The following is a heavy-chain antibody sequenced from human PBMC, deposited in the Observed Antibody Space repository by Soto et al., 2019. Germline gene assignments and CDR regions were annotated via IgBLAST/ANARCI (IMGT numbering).Heavy chain of an antibody. CDR1: GFTFSSYA. J-gene: IGHJ4*02. V-gene: IGHV3-23*01. CDR2: ISGSGGST. CDR3: AKEARTTMIVVVITTFDY. Sequence: EVQLLESGGGLVQPGGSLRLSCAASGFTFSSYAMSWVRQAPGKGLEWVSAISGSGGSTYYADSVKGRFTISRDNSRNSRYMQLYSLRDEDTAVYYCAKEARTTMIVVVITTFDYSGKGTVVAVSA. D-gene: IGHD3-22*01.